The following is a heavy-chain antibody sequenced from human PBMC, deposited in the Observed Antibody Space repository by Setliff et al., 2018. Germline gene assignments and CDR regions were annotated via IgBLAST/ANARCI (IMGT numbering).Heavy chain of an antibody. V-gene: IGHV3-7*01. J-gene: IGHJ4*02. Sequence: GGSLRLSCAASGFTFSTNWMSWVRQAPGKGLEWVANIKQDGSEKYYVDSVKGRFTISRDNAKNSLYLQMNSLRAEDTAVYYCARDPVPPWLPLDYWGQGTLVTVSS. CDR2: IKQDGSEK. CDR1: GFTFSTNW. CDR3: ARDPVPPWLPLDY. D-gene: IGHD5-12*01.